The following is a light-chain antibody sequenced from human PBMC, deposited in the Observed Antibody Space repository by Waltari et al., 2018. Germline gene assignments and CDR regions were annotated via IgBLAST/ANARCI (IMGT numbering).Light chain of an antibody. J-gene: IGLJ3*02. Sequence: QSVLSQPPSASGTPGQRVTISCSGSSSNVGSNTVNWYQQPPGSAPNLLIYSNNQRPAGVPDRFSGSKSGTSASLAISGLQSEDEADYYCVAWDASLNVWVFGGGTKLTVL. CDR3: VAWDASLNVWV. CDR2: SNN. V-gene: IGLV1-44*01. CDR1: SSNVGSNT.